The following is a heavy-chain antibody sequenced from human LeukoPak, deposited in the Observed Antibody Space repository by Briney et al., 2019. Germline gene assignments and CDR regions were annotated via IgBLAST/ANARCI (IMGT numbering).Heavy chain of an antibody. D-gene: IGHD3-22*01. CDR2: ISSNGGST. CDR3: ARDDRSGGPFRNGMDV. J-gene: IGHJ6*02. CDR1: GFTFSSYA. Sequence: GGSLRLSCAASGFTFSSYAMHWVRQAPGKGLEYVSAISSNGGSTYYANSVKGRFTISRDNSKNTLYLQMGSLRAEDMAVYYCARDDRSGGPFRNGMDVWGQGTTVTVSS. V-gene: IGHV3-64*01.